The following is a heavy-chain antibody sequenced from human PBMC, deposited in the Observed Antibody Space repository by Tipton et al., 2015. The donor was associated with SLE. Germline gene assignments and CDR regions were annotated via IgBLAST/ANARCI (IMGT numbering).Heavy chain of an antibody. CDR3: ARSVTTGGYVDY. CDR2: IYWSDEK. Sequence: LVKPTETLTLTCSFSGFSLRTSGVGVGWIRQPPGKALEWLALIYWSDEKRYSPSLKSRLTITKDTSKNQVVLTMTNMDPVDTATYYCARSVTTGGYVDYWGQGTLVTVSS. CDR1: GFSLRTSGVG. V-gene: IGHV2-5*01. J-gene: IGHJ4*02. D-gene: IGHD4-17*01.